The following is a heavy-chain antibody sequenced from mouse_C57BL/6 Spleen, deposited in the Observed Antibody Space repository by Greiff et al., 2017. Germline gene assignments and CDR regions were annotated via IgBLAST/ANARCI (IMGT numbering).Heavy chain of an antibody. Sequence: LEESGAELVKPGASVKISCKASGYAFSSYWMNWVKQRPGKGLEWIGQIYPGDGDTNYNGKFKGKATLTADKASSPAYMHLSSLTSEDSAVYFCARGGYYGRTYFDVWGTGTTVTVSS. J-gene: IGHJ1*03. CDR3: ARGGYYGRTYFDV. D-gene: IGHD1-1*01. CDR2: IYPGDGDT. V-gene: IGHV1-80*01. CDR1: GYAFSSYW.